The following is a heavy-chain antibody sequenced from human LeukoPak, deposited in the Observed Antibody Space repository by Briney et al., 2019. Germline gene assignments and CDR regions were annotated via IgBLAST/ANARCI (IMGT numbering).Heavy chain of an antibody. Sequence: ASVKVSCKASGGTCSSYAISWVRPAPGQGLEWMGRIIPILGIANYAQKFQGRVTITADKSTSTAYMELSSLRSEDTAVYYCARDQVRGVIRIFDYWGQGTLVTVSS. CDR2: IIPILGIA. CDR3: ARDQVRGVIRIFDY. J-gene: IGHJ4*02. V-gene: IGHV1-69*04. D-gene: IGHD3-10*01. CDR1: GGTCSSYA.